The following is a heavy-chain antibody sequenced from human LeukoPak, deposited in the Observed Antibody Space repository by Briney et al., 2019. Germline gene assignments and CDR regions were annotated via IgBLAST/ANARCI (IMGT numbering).Heavy chain of an antibody. CDR3: ARDGNGSRAFDY. Sequence: PSETLSLTCAVSGGSFSDYNWSWLRQSPEKGLEWIGEINDSGTTHYNPSLKNRVTISVDTAKYQFSLRLKSLTAADTAVYYCARDGNGSRAFDYWGQGTLVTVSS. CDR1: GGSFSDYN. J-gene: IGHJ4*02. CDR2: INDSGTT. V-gene: IGHV4-34*01. D-gene: IGHD2-15*01.